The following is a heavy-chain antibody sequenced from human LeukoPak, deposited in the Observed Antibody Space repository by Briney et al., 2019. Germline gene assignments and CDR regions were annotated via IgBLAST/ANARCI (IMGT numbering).Heavy chain of an antibody. V-gene: IGHV1-24*01. CDR2: FDPEDGET. CDR3: AIRDGYNYSPFDY. D-gene: IGHD5-24*01. CDR1: GYTLTELS. Sequence: ASVKVSCKVSGYTLTELSMHWVRQAPGKGLEWMGGFDPEDGETIYAQKFQGRVAMTEDTSTDTAYMELSSLRSEDTAVYYCAIRDGYNYSPFDYWGQGTLVTVSS. J-gene: IGHJ4*02.